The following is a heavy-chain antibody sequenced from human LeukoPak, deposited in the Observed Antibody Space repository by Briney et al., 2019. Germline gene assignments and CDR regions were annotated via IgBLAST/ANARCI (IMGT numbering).Heavy chain of an antibody. CDR1: GFILSSYA. CDR2: ISGSGRST. J-gene: IGHJ4*02. V-gene: IGHV3-23*01. CDR3: AKDLSKELLYRRGKYYFDY. Sequence: GGSLRLSCAASGFILSSYAMSWVRQAPGKGLEWVSGISGSGRSTYYADSVKGRFTISRDNSKNTLYLQMNSLRAEDTAVYYCAKDLSKELLYRRGKYYFDYWSQGTLATVSS. D-gene: IGHD3-3*01.